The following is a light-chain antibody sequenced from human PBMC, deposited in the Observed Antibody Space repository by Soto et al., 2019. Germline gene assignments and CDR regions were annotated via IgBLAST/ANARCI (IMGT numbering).Light chain of an antibody. CDR3: QQYNNWFT. Sequence: EIVMTQSPATLSVSPGERATLSCRASQSVSSNLAWYQQKPGQAPRLLIYGASTRATGIPARFSGSGSGTEFTLTTSGLQSEDFAVYYCQQYNNWFTFGQGTKLEIK. J-gene: IGKJ2*01. CDR1: QSVSSN. CDR2: GAS. V-gene: IGKV3-15*01.